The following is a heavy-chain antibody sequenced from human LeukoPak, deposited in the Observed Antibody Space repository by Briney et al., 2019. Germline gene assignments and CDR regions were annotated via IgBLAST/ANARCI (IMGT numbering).Heavy chain of an antibody. J-gene: IGHJ5*02. D-gene: IGHD3-16*01. CDR3: ARVLPPLTPRWFDP. Sequence: SETLSLTCAVSGGSFSAYYWSWIRQPPGKGLEWIGEINPSGSTNYNPSLKSRVTMSLDTSKNQFSLKLNSVTAADTAVYYCARVLPPLTPRWFDPWGQGTLVTVSS. V-gene: IGHV4-34*01. CDR1: GGSFSAYY. CDR2: INPSGST.